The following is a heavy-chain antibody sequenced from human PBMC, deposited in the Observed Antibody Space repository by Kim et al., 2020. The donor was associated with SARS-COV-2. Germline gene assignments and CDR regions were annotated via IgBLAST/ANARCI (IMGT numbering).Heavy chain of an antibody. D-gene: IGHD3-9*01. Sequence: GGSLRLSCAASGFTFSSYAMSWVRQAPGKGLEWVSAISGSGGSTYYADSVKGRFTISRDNSKNTLYLQMNSLRAEDTAVYYCAKGFPGAGRSYDILTPRWARGMDVWGQGTTVTVSS. V-gene: IGHV3-23*01. J-gene: IGHJ6*02. CDR1: GFTFSSYA. CDR3: AKGFPGAGRSYDILTPRWARGMDV. CDR2: ISGSGGST.